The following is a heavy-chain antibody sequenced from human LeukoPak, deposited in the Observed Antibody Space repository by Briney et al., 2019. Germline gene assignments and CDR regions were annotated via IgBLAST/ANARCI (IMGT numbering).Heavy chain of an antibody. CDR3: AGTHSTYYDGSGYYRDY. J-gene: IGHJ4*02. CDR1: GDSISSYY. D-gene: IGHD3-22*01. Sequence: SETLSLTCTVSGDSISSYYWSWIRQSPGKGLEWIGYMYYSGSTNYNPSLKSRVTMSVDTSKNQFSLKLSSVTAADTAVYYCAGTHSTYYDGSGYYRDYWGQGTLVTVSS. CDR2: MYYSGST. V-gene: IGHV4-59*12.